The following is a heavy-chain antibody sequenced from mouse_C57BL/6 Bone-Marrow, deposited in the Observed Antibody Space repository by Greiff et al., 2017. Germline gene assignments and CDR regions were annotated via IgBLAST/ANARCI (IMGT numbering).Heavy chain of an antibody. J-gene: IGHJ3*01. CDR1: GFTFSSYG. CDR3: ERRRATTVARPAWFAY. CDR2: ISSGGSYT. V-gene: IGHV5-6*02. Sequence: EVMLVESGGDLVKPGGSLKLSCAASGFTFSSYGMSWVRQTPDKRLEWVATISSGGSYTYDPDSVKGRFTISTDNAKNTLYMQMSSLKTENTAMFYGERRRATTVARPAWFAYWGQGTLGTVSA. D-gene: IGHD1-1*01.